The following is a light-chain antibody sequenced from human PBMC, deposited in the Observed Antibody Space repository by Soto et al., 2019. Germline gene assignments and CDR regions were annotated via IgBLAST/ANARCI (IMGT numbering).Light chain of an antibody. CDR2: GVS. CDR1: ESVRSN. CDR3: QQYVNWPPWT. Sequence: EIVMTQSPDTLSVSPGERATLSCSASESVRSNLAWYQQKPGQAPRLLIYGVSTRATGIPARFSGSGSETEFTLTISNLQSEDFAFYYCQQYVNWPPWTFGQGTKVQIK. V-gene: IGKV3-15*01. J-gene: IGKJ1*01.